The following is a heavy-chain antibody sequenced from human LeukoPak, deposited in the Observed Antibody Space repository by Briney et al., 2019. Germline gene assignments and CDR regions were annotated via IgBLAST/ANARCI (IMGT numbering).Heavy chain of an antibody. V-gene: IGHV3-33*01. Sequence: SGGSLTLFCAASGLTFSSYGMHWVRQAPGKGLEWVAEIWYDGSNKCYADSVEGRFTISRDNSKNTLYLQMNSLRAEDTAVYYCAGDYGEHYYGMDVWGQGATVTVSS. J-gene: IGHJ6*02. CDR1: GLTFSSYG. CDR3: AGDYGEHYYGMDV. CDR2: IWYDGSNK. D-gene: IGHD4-17*01.